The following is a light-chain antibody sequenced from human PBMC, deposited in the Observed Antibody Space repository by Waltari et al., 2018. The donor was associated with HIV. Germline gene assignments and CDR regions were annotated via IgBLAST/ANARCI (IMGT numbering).Light chain of an antibody. CDR2: DVS. CDR1: SRDVGGYNY. CDR3: CSYAGSYTGV. J-gene: IGLJ1*01. V-gene: IGLV2-11*01. Sequence: QSALTQPRSVSGSPGQSVTISRTGTSRDVGGYNYVSWYQQHPGKAPKLMIYDVSTRPSGVPDRFSGSKSGNTASLTISGLQAEDEADYYCCSYAGSYTGVFGTGTKVTVL.